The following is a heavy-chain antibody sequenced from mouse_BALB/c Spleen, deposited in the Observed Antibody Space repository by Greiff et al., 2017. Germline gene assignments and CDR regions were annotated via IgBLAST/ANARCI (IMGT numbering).Heavy chain of an antibody. CDR1: GFNIKDTY. J-gene: IGHJ4*01. Sequence: VHVKQSGAELVKPGALVKLSCTASGFNIKDTYMHWVKQRPEQGLEWIGRIDPANGNTKYDPKFQGKATITADTTSNTAYLQLSSLTSEDTAVYYCARDYGSLYAMDYWGQGTSVTVSS. CDR3: ARDYGSLYAMDY. CDR2: IDPANGNT. D-gene: IGHD1-1*01. V-gene: IGHV14-3*02.